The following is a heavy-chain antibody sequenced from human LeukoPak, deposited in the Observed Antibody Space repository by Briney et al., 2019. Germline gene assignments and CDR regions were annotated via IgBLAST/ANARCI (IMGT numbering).Heavy chain of an antibody. V-gene: IGHV3-30*18. CDR2: ISYDGPNK. J-gene: IGHJ4*02. CDR3: AKEKLPSGYSFLTDY. Sequence: PGGSLRLSCAASGFTFNSYGMHWVRQAPGKGLEWVAVISYDGPNKYYADSVKGRFTISRDDSKSTLYLQMNSLRPEDTAVYYCAKEKLPSGYSFLTDYWGQGTLVTVS. D-gene: IGHD5-18*01. CDR1: GFTFNSYG.